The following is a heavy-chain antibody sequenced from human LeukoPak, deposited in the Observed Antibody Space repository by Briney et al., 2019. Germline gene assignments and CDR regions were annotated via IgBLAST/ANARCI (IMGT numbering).Heavy chain of an antibody. CDR3: ARGGLGGVARDY. D-gene: IGHD3-16*01. CDR2: INHSGST. V-gene: IGHV4-39*07. J-gene: IGHJ4*02. Sequence: SETLSLTCTVSGGSISSSSYYWSWIRQPPGKGLEWIGEINHSGSTNYNPSLKSRVTISVDTSKNQFSLKLSSVTAADTAVYYCARGGLGGVARDYWGQGTLVTVSS. CDR1: GGSISSSSYY.